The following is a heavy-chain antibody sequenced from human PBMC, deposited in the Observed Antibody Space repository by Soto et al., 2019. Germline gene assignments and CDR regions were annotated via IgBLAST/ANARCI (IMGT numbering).Heavy chain of an antibody. V-gene: IGHV1-3*01. CDR2: INAGNGNT. CDR3: ARPPPRGCSGGSCYLFGY. CDR1: GYTFTSYA. Sequence: ASVKVSCKASGYTFTSYAMHWVRQAPGQRLEWMGWINAGNGNTKYSQKFQGRVTITRDTSASTAYMELSSLRSEDTAVYYCARPPPRGCSGGSCYLFGYWGQGTLVTVSS. J-gene: IGHJ4*02. D-gene: IGHD2-15*01.